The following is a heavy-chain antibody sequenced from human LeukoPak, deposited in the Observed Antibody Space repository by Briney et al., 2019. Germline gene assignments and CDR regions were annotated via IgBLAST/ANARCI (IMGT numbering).Heavy chain of an antibody. CDR2: IKSKTDGGTT. CDR3: TTFPEYSSGWFLVDAFDI. J-gene: IGHJ3*02. Sequence: PGGSLRLSCAASGFTFSNAWMSWVRQAPGKGLEWVGRIKSKTDGGTTDYAAPVKGRFTISRDDSKSTLYLQMNSLKTEDTAVYYRTTFPEYSSGWFLVDAFDIWGQGTMVTVS. CDR1: GFTFSNAW. V-gene: IGHV3-15*01. D-gene: IGHD6-19*01.